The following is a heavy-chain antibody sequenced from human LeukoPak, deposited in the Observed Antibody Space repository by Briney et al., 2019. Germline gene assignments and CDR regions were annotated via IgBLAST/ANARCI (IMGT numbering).Heavy chain of an antibody. D-gene: IGHD2-15*01. J-gene: IGHJ3*02. Sequence: SETLSPTCTVSGGSISSYYWSWIRQPPGKGLEWIGYIYYSGSTNYNPSLKSRVTISVDTSKNQFSLKLSSVTAADTAVYYCARERPGYCSGGSCSLDAFDIWGQGTMVTVSS. CDR1: GGSISSYY. CDR2: IYYSGST. V-gene: IGHV4-59*01. CDR3: ARERPGYCSGGSCSLDAFDI.